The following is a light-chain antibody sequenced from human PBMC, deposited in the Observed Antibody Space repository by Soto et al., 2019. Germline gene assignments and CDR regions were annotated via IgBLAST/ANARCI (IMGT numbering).Light chain of an antibody. Sequence: QSVLTQPASVSGSPGQSITISCTGTSSDVGSYNLVSWYQQHPGKAPKLMIYEGSKRPSGVSNRFSGSKSGNTASLTISGLQAEDAADYYCCSYAGSSTLGVFGTGTK. CDR1: SSDVGSYNL. J-gene: IGLJ1*01. CDR2: EGS. CDR3: CSYAGSSTLGV. V-gene: IGLV2-23*01.